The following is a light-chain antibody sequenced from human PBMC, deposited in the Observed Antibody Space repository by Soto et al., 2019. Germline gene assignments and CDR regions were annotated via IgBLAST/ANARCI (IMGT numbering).Light chain of an antibody. CDR1: QSISSSTY. CDR2: DSS. Sequence: VLSQSPAILSLSPGERATLSCRASQSISSSTYVAWYQQKPGQAPRLLIYDSSIRATGIPDRFSGSGSGTDFTLTISRLEPEDFAVYFCQQYGRPPKTFGLGTKVDIK. V-gene: IGKV3-20*01. CDR3: QQYGRPPKT. J-gene: IGKJ1*01.